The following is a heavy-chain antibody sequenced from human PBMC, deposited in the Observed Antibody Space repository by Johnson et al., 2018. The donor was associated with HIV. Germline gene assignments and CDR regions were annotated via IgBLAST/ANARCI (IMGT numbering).Heavy chain of an antibody. D-gene: IGHD3-16*01. Sequence: VQLVESGGGLVQRGGSLRLSCVASGFSVSCNYMSWVRQAPGKGLEWVSVIYSGGSTYYADSVKGRFTISRDNSKNTLYLQMTSLRADDTAVYYCARGSGGIGGAQDIWGQGTMVTVSS. CDR3: ARGSGGIGGAQDI. CDR1: GFSVSCNY. CDR2: IYSGGST. V-gene: IGHV3-66*02. J-gene: IGHJ3*02.